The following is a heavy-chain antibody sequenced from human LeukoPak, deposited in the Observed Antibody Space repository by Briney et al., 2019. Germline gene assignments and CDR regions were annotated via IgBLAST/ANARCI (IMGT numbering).Heavy chain of an antibody. V-gene: IGHV4-4*07. Sequence: PSETLSLTCTVSGGSISSYYWSWIRQPAGKGLEWIGRIYTSGSTNYNPSLKGRVTMSVDTSRNQFSLKLSSVTAADTAVYYCARDYDFEGGGGFDYWGQGTLVTVSS. CDR1: GGSISSYY. CDR3: ARDYDFEGGGGFDY. CDR2: IYTSGST. D-gene: IGHD3-3*01. J-gene: IGHJ4*02.